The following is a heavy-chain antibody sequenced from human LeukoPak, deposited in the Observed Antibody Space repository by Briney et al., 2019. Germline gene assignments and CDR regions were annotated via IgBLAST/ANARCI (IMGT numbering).Heavy chain of an antibody. CDR3: ARDFERPDY. CDR2: INPNSGGT. Sequence: GASVKVSCKASGYTFTNYGVSWVRQAPGQGLEWMGRINPNSGGTNYAQKFQGRVTMTRDTSISTAYMELRRLRSDDTAVYYCARDFERPDYWGQGTLVTVSS. V-gene: IGHV1-2*06. J-gene: IGHJ4*02. CDR1: GYTFTNYG.